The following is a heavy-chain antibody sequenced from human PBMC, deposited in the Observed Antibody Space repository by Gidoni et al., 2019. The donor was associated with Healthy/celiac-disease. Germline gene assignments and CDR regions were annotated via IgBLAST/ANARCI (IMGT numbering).Heavy chain of an antibody. CDR2: ISYDGSNK. Sequence: QVQLVESGGGVVQPGRSLRLSCAASGFTFSSYAMHWVRQAPGKGLEWVAVISYDGSNKYYADSVKGRFTISRDNSKNTLYLQMNSLRAEDTAVYYCARDTTMVRGVIDYYYGMDVWGQGTTVTVSS. V-gene: IGHV3-30*01. CDR1: GFTFSSYA. CDR3: ARDTTMVRGVIDYYYGMDV. D-gene: IGHD3-10*01. J-gene: IGHJ6*02.